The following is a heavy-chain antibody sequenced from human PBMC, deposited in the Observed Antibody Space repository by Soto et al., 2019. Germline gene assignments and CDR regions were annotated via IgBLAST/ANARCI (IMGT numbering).Heavy chain of an antibody. CDR2: IYPGDSDT. D-gene: IGHD6-6*01. Sequence: GESLKISCKGSGYSFTNYWIGWVRQMPGKGLEWLGIIYPGDSDTEYSPSFQGQVTISVDKSISTAYLQWSSLKASDTAIYYCARLASSSSDDAFDVWGLGTMVTVSS. V-gene: IGHV5-51*01. J-gene: IGHJ3*01. CDR1: GYSFTNYW. CDR3: ARLASSSSDDAFDV.